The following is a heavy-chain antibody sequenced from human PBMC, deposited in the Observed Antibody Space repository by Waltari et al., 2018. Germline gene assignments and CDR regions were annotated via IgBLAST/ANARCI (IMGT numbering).Heavy chain of an antibody. CDR2: IYYSGST. Sequence: QLQLQESGPGLVKPSETLSLTCTVSGGSISSSSYYWGWIRQPPGKGLEWIGSIYYSGSTYYNPPLKSRVTISVDTSKNQFSLKLSSVTAADTAVYYCARHSGRKMTTVTTVPQYYFDYWGQGTLVTVSS. CDR1: GGSISSSSYY. V-gene: IGHV4-39*01. CDR3: ARHSGRKMTTVTTVPQYYFDY. J-gene: IGHJ4*02. D-gene: IGHD4-17*01.